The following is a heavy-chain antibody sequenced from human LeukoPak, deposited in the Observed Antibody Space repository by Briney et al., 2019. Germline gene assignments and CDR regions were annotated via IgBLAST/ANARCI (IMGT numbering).Heavy chain of an antibody. CDR3: ARVYYDILTGYYDFDY. Sequence: SETLSLTCTVSGYSISSGYYWGWIRQPPGKWLECIGSIYHSGSTYYNPSLKSRVTISVDTSKNQFSLKLSSVTAADTAVYYCARVYYDILTGYYDFDYWGQGTLVTVSS. CDR2: IYHSGST. D-gene: IGHD3-9*01. V-gene: IGHV4-38-2*02. J-gene: IGHJ4*02. CDR1: GYSISSGYY.